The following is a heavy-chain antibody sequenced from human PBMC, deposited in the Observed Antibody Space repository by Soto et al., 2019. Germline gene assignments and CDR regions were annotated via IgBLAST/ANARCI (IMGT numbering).Heavy chain of an antibody. CDR1: RYTLISYY. D-gene: IGHD3-16*01. J-gene: IGHJ6*02. CDR3: TRGQEVWWNAGPLGLHGLDV. V-gene: IGHV1-8*01. Sequence: ASVNVSCQSSRYTLISYYINWVRQAPGQGLEGMGWMNPSSANTCYAQKFQGRISMTRNTSMNTAYMELNSLTSGDTAVYYCTRGQEVWWNAGPLGLHGLDVWGQGTTVTVSS. CDR2: MNPSSANT.